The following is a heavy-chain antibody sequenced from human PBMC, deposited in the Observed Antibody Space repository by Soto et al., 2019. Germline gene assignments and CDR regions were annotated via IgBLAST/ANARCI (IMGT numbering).Heavy chain of an antibody. V-gene: IGHV3-53*01. CDR3: ASWLQREHAYDV. Sequence: GGSLRLSCAASGLTVSGKKYIAWVRQAPGKGLEWVSGVYDVDGTYYADSVKGRFTISRDTSKTIVLLEMNDLRPDDTAVYYCASWLQREHAYDVWGLGTTVTVSS. D-gene: IGHD1-1*01. CDR2: VYDVDGT. CDR1: GLTVSGKKY. J-gene: IGHJ3*01.